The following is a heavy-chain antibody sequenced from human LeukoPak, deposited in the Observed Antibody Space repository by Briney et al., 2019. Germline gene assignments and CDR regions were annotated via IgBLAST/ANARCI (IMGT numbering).Heavy chain of an antibody. V-gene: IGHV4-39*01. CDR2: IYYSGST. J-gene: IGHJ4*02. CDR3: ASRPYYYDSSGYYSRPFFDY. Sequence: SETLSLTCTVSGGSISSSSYYWGWIRQPPGKGLEWIGSIYYSGSTYYNPSLKSRVTISVDTSKNQFSLKLSSVTAADTAVYYCASRPYYYDSSGYYSRPFFDYWGQGTLVTVSS. D-gene: IGHD3-22*01. CDR1: GGSISSSSYY.